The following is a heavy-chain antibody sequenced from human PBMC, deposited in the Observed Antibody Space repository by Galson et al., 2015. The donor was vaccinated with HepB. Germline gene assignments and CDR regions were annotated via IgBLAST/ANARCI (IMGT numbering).Heavy chain of an antibody. CDR2: IYSGGST. V-gene: IGHV3-66*01. D-gene: IGHD3-22*01. Sequence: SLRLSCAASGFTVSSNYMSWVRQAPGKGPEWVSVIYSGGSTYYADSVKGRFTISRDNSKNTLYLQMNSLRAEDTAVYYCAREATSLGSLYYYDSSGYPRQYYGMDVWGQGTTVTVSS. CDR1: GFTVSSNY. CDR3: AREATSLGSLYYYDSSGYPRQYYGMDV. J-gene: IGHJ6*02.